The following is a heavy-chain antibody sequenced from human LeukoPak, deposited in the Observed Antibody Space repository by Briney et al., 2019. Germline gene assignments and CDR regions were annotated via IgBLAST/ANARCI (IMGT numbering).Heavy chain of an antibody. V-gene: IGHV3-21*01. CDR1: GFTFSSYS. CDR3: ARWKMELQRNAFDF. Sequence: GGSLRLSCAASGFTFSSYSMNWVRQAPGKGLEWVSSISSSSSYIYYADSVKGRFTISRDNAKNSLYLQMTNLRADDTAVYYCARWKMELQRNAFDFWGQGTVVTVSS. CDR2: ISSSSSYI. D-gene: IGHD1-26*01. J-gene: IGHJ3*01.